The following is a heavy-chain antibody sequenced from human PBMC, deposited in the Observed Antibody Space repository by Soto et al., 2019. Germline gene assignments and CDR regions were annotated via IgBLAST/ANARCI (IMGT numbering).Heavy chain of an antibody. CDR1: GFTFSSYG. Sequence: GGSLRLSCAASGFTFSSYGLHWVRQAPGKGLEWVAVIWHDGNNEYYADSVKGRFTISRDSSKNTLYLQMNSLRAEDTAVYYCARDLVLCGVSCYCYYYMDVWGKGTTVTVSS. V-gene: IGHV3-33*01. J-gene: IGHJ6*03. CDR3: ARDLVLCGVSCYCYYYMDV. CDR2: IWHDGNNE. D-gene: IGHD2-15*01.